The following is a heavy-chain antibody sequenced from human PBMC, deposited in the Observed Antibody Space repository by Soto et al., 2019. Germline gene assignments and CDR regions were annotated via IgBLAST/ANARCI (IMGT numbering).Heavy chain of an antibody. CDR3: ARAHIVAGARYFDY. J-gene: IGHJ4*02. Sequence: QVQLVQSGAEVKKPGSSVKVSCKASGGTFSSYAISWVRQAPGQGLEWMGGIIPIFGTANYAQKFQGRVTITADESTSTAYMGLCSLRSEDTAVYYCARAHIVAGARYFDYWGQGTLVTVSS. V-gene: IGHV1-69*12. D-gene: IGHD5-12*01. CDR1: GGTFSSYA. CDR2: IIPIFGTA.